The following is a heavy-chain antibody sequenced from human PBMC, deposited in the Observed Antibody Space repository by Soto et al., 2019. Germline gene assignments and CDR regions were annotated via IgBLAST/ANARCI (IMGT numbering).Heavy chain of an antibody. V-gene: IGHV2-5*02. J-gene: IGHJ4*02. CDR1: GFSLSTSGVG. CDR2: VYWDDGK. D-gene: IGHD2-2*01. CDR3: AHRSDIVLLPAARRAWGFDY. Sequence: QITLKVSGPTLVKPTQTLTLTCTFSGFSLSTSGVGVGWIRQPPGKALEWLALVYWDDGKRYSPSLKSRLTSAKDTSNNQVVLTMTNINPVDTATYSCAHRSDIVLLPAARRAWGFDYWGQGTLVTVSS.